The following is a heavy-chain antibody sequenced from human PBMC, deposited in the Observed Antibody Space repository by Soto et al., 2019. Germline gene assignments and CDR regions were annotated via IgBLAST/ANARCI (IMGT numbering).Heavy chain of an antibody. V-gene: IGHV3-64*01. CDR2: ISSNGGST. Sequence: PGGSLRLSCAASEFTFSRYVMHWVRQAQGKGLEYVSGISSNGGSTYYANSVKGRFTISRDNSKNTLYLQMGSLRAEDMAVYYCARAIEAFGELLSAFDIWGQGTMVTGSS. CDR3: ARAIEAFGELLSAFDI. CDR1: EFTFSRYV. J-gene: IGHJ3*02. D-gene: IGHD3-10*01.